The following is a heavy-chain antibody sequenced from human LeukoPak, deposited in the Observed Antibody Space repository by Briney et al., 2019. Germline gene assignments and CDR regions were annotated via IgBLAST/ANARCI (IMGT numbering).Heavy chain of an antibody. CDR1: GYTFTSYY. Sequence: ASVKVSCKASGYTFTSYYMHWVRRAPGQGLEWMGIINPSGGSTSYAQKFQGRVTMTRDTSTSTVYMELSSLRSEDTAVYYCARSAEYHYDSSGYYLWFDPWGQGALVTVSS. CDR2: INPSGGST. CDR3: ARSAEYHYDSSGYYLWFDP. D-gene: IGHD3-22*01. V-gene: IGHV1-46*01. J-gene: IGHJ5*02.